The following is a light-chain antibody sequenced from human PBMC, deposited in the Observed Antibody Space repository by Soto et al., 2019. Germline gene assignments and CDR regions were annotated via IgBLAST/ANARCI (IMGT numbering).Light chain of an antibody. CDR2: DTF. CDR1: QIGTSS. J-gene: IGKJ2*01. Sequence: EIVLTQSPATLSLSPGTGATLSCRASQIGTSSLAWYQHRPGQAPRLLIYDTFTRATGIPARFSAKGAGTDFTLTLSTLEPEDSAVYFCQLRSDWPPTYTFGQGTKLE. V-gene: IGKV3-11*01. CDR3: QLRSDWPPTYT.